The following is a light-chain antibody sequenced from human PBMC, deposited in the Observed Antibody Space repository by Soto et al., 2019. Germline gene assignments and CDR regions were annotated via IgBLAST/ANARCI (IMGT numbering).Light chain of an antibody. CDR2: DVS. J-gene: IGLJ2*01. CDR1: TSDVGGYDY. CDR3: TSYAGSDTVV. Sequence: QPVLTQPPSASGSPGQSVTISCTGTTSDVGGYDYVCWYRQYPGNAPKLIIYDVSKRPSGVPDRFSGSKSGSTASLTVSGLLAEDEADYYCTSYAGSDTVVFGGGTKLTVL. V-gene: IGLV2-8*01.